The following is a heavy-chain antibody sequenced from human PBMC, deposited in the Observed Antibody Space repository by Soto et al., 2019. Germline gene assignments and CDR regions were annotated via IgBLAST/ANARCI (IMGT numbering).Heavy chain of an antibody. CDR3: ARDIPMSSSWVKYYYYGMDV. CDR1: GYTFTGYY. D-gene: IGHD6-13*01. CDR2: INPNSGGT. V-gene: IGHV1-2*04. J-gene: IGHJ6*02. Sequence: ASVKVSCKASGYTFTGYYVHWVRQAPGQGLEWMGWINPNSGGTNYAQKFQGWVTMTRDTSISTAYMELSRLRSDDTAVYYCARDIPMSSSWVKYYYYGMDVWGQGTTVTVSS.